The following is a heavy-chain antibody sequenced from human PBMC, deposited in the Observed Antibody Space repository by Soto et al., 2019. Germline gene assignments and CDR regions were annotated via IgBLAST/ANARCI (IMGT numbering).Heavy chain of an antibody. CDR2: IVAGSGNT. J-gene: IGHJ4*02. V-gene: IGHV1-58*01. D-gene: IGHD1-26*01. CDR1: GFTFTSSA. Sequence: QVQLVQSGPEVKKPGTSVKVSCKASGFTFTSSAVQWVRQARGQRLEWIGWIVAGSGNTNYAQKFQERVTITRDTSTSTAYMELSSLRSEDTAVYDCAAVGPIVGARCAQVELDYWGQGTLVTVSS. CDR3: AAVGPIVGARCAQVELDY.